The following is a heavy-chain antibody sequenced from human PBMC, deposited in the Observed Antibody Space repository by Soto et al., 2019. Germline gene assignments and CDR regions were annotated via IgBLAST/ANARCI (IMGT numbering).Heavy chain of an antibody. CDR3: AKTYYYDSSGEFDP. CDR2: ISYDGSNK. J-gene: IGHJ5*02. D-gene: IGHD3-22*01. CDR1: GFTFSSYG. V-gene: IGHV3-30*18. Sequence: QVQLVESGGGVVQPGRSLSLSCAASGFTFSSYGMHWVRQAPGKGLEWVAVISYDGSNKYYANSVKGRFTISRDNSKNTLYLQMNSLRAEDTAVYYCAKTYYYDSSGEFDPWGQGTLVTVSS.